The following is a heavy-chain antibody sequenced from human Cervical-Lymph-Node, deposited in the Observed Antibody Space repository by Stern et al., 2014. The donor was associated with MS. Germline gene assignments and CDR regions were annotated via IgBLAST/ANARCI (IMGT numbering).Heavy chain of an antibody. D-gene: IGHD4-11*01. V-gene: IGHV4-59*01. J-gene: IGHJ6*02. CDR3: ARKSSNSPYYYAMDV. Sequence: QVQLQQSGPGVVKPSENLSLICTVSGGSIGSYYWNWIRQSPEKGLEWIGYVFYSRSTNYNPSFKGRVTISFDTSKNQFSLRLSSVTACDTAVYYCARKSSNSPYYYAMDVWGQVTTVTVSS. CDR1: GGSIGSYY. CDR2: VFYSRST.